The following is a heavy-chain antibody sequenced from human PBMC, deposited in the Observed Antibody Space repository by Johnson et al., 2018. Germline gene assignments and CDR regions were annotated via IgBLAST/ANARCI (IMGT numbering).Heavy chain of an antibody. CDR1: GFTFSSYA. CDR3: ASGGGYYYYMDV. Sequence: QVQLVESGGGVVQPGRSLRLSCAASGFTFSSYAMHWVRQAPGKGLEWVAVISYDGSNKYYADSVKGRFTISRDNSKNTLYLQMNSLRAEDTAGYYCASGGGYYYYMDVWGKGTTVTVSS. J-gene: IGHJ6*03. V-gene: IGHV3-30-3*01. D-gene: IGHD2-15*01. CDR2: ISYDGSNK.